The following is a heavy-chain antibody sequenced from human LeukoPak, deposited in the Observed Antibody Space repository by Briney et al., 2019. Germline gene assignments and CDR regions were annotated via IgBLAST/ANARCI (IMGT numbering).Heavy chain of an antibody. CDR1: GGSISSRNYY. Sequence: SETLSLTCTVSGGSISSRNYYWGWIRQPPGKGLEWIGNIFDSGTTYYNPSLMSRVTISVDTSKNQFSLSLSSVTAADTAVYYCATPNRGYCSGGSCYSYWYFDLWGRGTLVTVSS. CDR3: ATPNRGYCSGGSCYSYWYFDL. CDR2: IFDSGTT. V-gene: IGHV4-39*01. D-gene: IGHD2-15*01. J-gene: IGHJ2*01.